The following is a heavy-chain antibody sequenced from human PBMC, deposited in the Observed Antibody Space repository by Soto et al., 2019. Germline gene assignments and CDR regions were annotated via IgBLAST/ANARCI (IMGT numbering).Heavy chain of an antibody. CDR2: IIPIFGTA. J-gene: IGHJ4*02. CDR1: GGTFSSYA. CDR3: ARDRQKYSSSDDYFDY. Sequence: VKVSCKASGGTFSSYAISRVRQAPGQGLEWMGGIIPIFGTANYAQKFQGRVTITADESTSTAYMELSSLRSEDTAVYYCARDRQKYSSSDDYFDYWGQGTLVTVSS. V-gene: IGHV1-69*01. D-gene: IGHD6-6*01.